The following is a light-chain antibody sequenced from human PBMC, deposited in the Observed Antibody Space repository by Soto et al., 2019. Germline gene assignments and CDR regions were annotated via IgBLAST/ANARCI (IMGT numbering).Light chain of an antibody. J-gene: IGLJ1*01. CDR2: DDN. V-gene: IGLV3-21*02. CDR3: QVWESTSDHYV. CDR1: DVGSKS. Sequence: SYELTQPPSVSVAPGQAASITCGGNDVGSKSVHWYQQKPGQAPVLVVYDDNDRPSGIPARFFASNSGNTATLTISRVEAGDEAAYYCQVWESTSDHYVFGTGTKLTVL.